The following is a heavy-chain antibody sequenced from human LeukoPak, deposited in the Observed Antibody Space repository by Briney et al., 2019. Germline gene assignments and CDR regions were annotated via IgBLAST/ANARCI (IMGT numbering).Heavy chain of an antibody. CDR2: LSKSGNT. Sequence: KPSETLSLTCTVSGGSISSYYWSWIRLPPGKGLEWIGYLSKSGNTNYSPSLKSRVTIFGDTSKNQFFLKLSSVTAADTAVYYCASATMVRGIDYWGQGTLVTVSS. CDR3: ASATMVRGIDY. J-gene: IGHJ4*02. D-gene: IGHD3-10*01. CDR1: GGSISSYY. V-gene: IGHV4-59*01.